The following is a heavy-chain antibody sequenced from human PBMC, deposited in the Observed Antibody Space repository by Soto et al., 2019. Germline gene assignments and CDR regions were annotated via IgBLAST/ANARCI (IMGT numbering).Heavy chain of an antibody. CDR2: IYYSGST. V-gene: IGHV4-31*03. CDR3: ARGSTVTTLTDY. Sequence: SETLSLTCTVSGGSISSGGYCWSWIRQHPGKGLEWIGYIYYSGSTYYNPSLKSRVTISVDTSKNQFSLKLSSVTAADTAVYYCARGSTVTTLTDYWGQGTLVTVSS. D-gene: IGHD4-17*01. J-gene: IGHJ4*02. CDR1: GGSISSGGYC.